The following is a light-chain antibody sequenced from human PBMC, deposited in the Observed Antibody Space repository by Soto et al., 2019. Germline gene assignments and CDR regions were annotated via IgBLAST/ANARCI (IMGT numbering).Light chain of an antibody. Sequence: DVVMTQSPLSLPVTLGQPASISCRSSQSLVYSDGNTYLSWFQQRPGQSPRRLLYKVSNRDSGVPDRFSGSGSCTDFTLNISRVEAEDVGVYYCMQGTHWPWTFGKGTKVEIK. CDR2: KVS. CDR3: MQGTHWPWT. J-gene: IGKJ1*01. V-gene: IGKV2-30*01. CDR1: QSLVYSDGNTY.